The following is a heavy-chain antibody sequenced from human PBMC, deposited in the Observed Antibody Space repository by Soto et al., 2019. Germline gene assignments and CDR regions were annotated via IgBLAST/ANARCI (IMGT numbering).Heavy chain of an antibody. J-gene: IGHJ4*02. CDR3: AYGDGDGNYCDY. CDR2: IIPIFGTA. V-gene: IGHV1-69*12. Sequence: QVQLVQSGAEVKKPGSSVKVSCKASGGTFSSYAISWVRQAPGQGLEWMGGIIPIFGTANYAQKFQGRVTLTAEESTSTADREVSSLRSEDTSVYYCAYGDGDGNYCDYWGQGTLVTVFS. D-gene: IGHD4-17*01. CDR1: GGTFSSYA.